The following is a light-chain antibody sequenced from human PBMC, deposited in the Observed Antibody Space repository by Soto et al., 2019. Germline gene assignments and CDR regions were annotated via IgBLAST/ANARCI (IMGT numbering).Light chain of an antibody. Sequence: DIQMTQSPSSLSASVGDRVTITCRASQGISNYLAWYQQKPGNVPKLLIYAASTLQSGVPSRFSGSRCGTDFTLTISSLQPEDVATYYCQKYNSAPLFGGGTKVEIK. CDR3: QKYNSAPL. J-gene: IGKJ4*01. CDR1: QGISNY. CDR2: AAS. V-gene: IGKV1-27*01.